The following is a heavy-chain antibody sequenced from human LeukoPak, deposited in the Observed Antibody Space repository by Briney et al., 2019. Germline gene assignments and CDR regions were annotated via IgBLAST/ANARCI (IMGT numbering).Heavy chain of an antibody. V-gene: IGHV3-74*01. CDR1: GFTFSTYW. J-gene: IGHJ4*02. Sequence: GGSLRLSCAVSGFTFSTYWMHWVRHAPGEGLVWVSRINSDGSTTTYADSVKGRFTISRDNAKNTLYLQMNSLRAEDTAVYYCAKGGVDYWGQGTLVTVSS. CDR2: INSDGSTT. CDR3: AKGGVDY. D-gene: IGHD6-25*01.